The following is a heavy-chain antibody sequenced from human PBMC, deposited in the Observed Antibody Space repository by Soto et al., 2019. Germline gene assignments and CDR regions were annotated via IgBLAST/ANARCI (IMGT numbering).Heavy chain of an antibody. Sequence: KTSETLSLTCTVSGASISSSYWSWIRQSPGKGLEWIGYVYYSGSTNYNPSLKSRVTLSVDTSKNQFSLKLSSVTAADTAVYYCARAEYDSPGQSNTFDIWGQGTMVTVSS. CDR3: ARAEYDSPGQSNTFDI. CDR1: GASISSSY. J-gene: IGHJ3*02. D-gene: IGHD3-22*01. CDR2: VYYSGST. V-gene: IGHV4-59*01.